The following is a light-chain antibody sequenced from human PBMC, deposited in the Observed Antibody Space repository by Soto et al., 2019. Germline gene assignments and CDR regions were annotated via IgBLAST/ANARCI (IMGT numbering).Light chain of an antibody. CDR3: SSYTSSSTYV. J-gene: IGLJ1*01. Sequence: QSALTQPASVSGSPGQSITISCTGTSGDVGYYNYVSWYQQHPGKAPKLMIYDVRNRPSGVSNRFSGSKSGNTASLTISGLQAEDEADYYCSSYTSSSTYVFGTGTKVTVL. V-gene: IGLV2-14*03. CDR1: SGDVGYYNY. CDR2: DVR.